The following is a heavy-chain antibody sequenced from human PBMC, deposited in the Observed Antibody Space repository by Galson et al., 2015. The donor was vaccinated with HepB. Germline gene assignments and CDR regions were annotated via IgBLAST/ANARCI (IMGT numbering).Heavy chain of an antibody. CDR1: GFTFSSYA. V-gene: IGHV3-23*01. CDR3: ARGPYDYGEHDWYFDL. Sequence: SLRLSCAASGFTFSSYAMSWVRQAPGKGLEWVSGISGSGTGTYYADSVKGRFTISRDNAKNSLYLQMNSLRAEDTAVYYCARGPYDYGEHDWYFDLWGRGTLVTVSS. D-gene: IGHD4-17*01. CDR2: ISGSGTGT. J-gene: IGHJ2*01.